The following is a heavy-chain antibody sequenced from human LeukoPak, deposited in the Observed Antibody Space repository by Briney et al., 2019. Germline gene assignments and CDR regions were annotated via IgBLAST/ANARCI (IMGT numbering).Heavy chain of an antibody. J-gene: IGHJ5*02. D-gene: IGHD3-22*01. Sequence: PGGSLRLSCTASGFTFSNHALHWVRQAPGKGLEWLTVISYDGRNEYYADSVTGRFTISRDNSKDTLYLQMNSLRAEDTAVYYCAKDSSGYFGSWFDPWGQGTLVTVSS. V-gene: IGHV3-30*04. CDR1: GFTFSNHA. CDR3: AKDSSGYFGSWFDP. CDR2: ISYDGRNE.